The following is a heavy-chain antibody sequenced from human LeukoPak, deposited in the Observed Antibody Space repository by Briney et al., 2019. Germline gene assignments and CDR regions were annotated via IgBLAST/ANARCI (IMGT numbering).Heavy chain of an antibody. Sequence: PSETLSLTCTVSGGSISSFHYNWDWIRQPPGKGLEWIGTIYSNGSANYNPSLKSRVTISVDRSKKQFFLKLSSVTAADTAVYYCARIRVREIDPWGQGTLSPSPQ. J-gene: IGHJ5*02. CDR3: ARIRVREIDP. V-gene: IGHV4-39*01. CDR2: IYSNGSA. D-gene: IGHD3-10*01. CDR1: GGSISSFHYN.